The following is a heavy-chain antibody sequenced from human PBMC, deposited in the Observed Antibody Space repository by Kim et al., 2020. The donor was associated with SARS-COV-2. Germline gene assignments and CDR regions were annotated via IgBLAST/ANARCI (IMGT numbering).Heavy chain of an antibody. CDR3: ARSEGRASWHQFDY. Sequence: SETLSLTCIVSSDSFSAYYWSWIRQIPGKRLEWIGYIFYSGGTNYNPSLKSRATISWDTSRNQFSLDLTSVTQADTAVYYCARSEGRASWHQFDYWAQGVLVTVSS. J-gene: IGHJ4*02. CDR2: IFYSGGT. CDR1: SDSFSAYY. V-gene: IGHV4-59*01.